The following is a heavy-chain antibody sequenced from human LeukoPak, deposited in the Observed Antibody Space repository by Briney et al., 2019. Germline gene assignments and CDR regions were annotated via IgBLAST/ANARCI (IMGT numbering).Heavy chain of an antibody. Sequence: PSGTLSLTCAASGGSISSSSGNCWTWIRQPPGKGLEWIGEIYHSGSTNYNPSLKSRVTMLLDKSKNQFSLKLSSVTAADTAVYYCARNGGNSDFDYWGQGTLVTVSS. CDR3: ARNGGNSDFDY. D-gene: IGHD4-23*01. V-gene: IGHV4-4*02. J-gene: IGHJ4*02. CDR2: IYHSGST. CDR1: GGSISSSSGNC.